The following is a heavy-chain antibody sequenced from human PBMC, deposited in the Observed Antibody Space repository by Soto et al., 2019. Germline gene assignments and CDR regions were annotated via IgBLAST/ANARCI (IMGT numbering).Heavy chain of an antibody. CDR3: AWGGKYDFWTGSPPEWFDP. J-gene: IGHJ5*02. D-gene: IGHD3-3*01. V-gene: IGHV4-4*07. CDR1: GGYISSYY. CDR2: IYTSGST. Sequence: SSETLSLTCTVFGGYISSYYWSWIRQPAGKGLEWIGRIYTSGSTNYNPSRKSRVTMSLHTCNHELSLKLNSVTAADPAVYYCAWGGKYDFWTGSPPEWFDPWGQATLVTVS.